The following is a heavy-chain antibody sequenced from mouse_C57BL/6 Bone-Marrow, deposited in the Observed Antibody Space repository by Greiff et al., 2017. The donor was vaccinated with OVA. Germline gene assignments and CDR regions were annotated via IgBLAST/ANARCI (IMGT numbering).Heavy chain of an antibody. D-gene: IGHD2-3*01. CDR2: IHPSDSDT. CDR3: AIRWLLPDY. CDR1: GYTFTSYW. V-gene: IGHV1-74*01. Sequence: QVQLKQPGAELVKPGASVKVSCKASGYTFTSYWMHWVKQRPGQGLEWIGRIHPSDSDTNYNQKFKGTATLSVDKSYSTVYLQISRLTSEDRAVYYCAIRWLLPDYWGQGTTLTVSS. J-gene: IGHJ2*01.